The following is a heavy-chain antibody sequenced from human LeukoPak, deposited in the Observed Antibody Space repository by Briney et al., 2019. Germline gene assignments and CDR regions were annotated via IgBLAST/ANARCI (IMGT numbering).Heavy chain of an antibody. CDR2: IYYSGST. J-gene: IGHJ4*02. V-gene: IGHV4-39*07. CDR3: AGVLYDSSGYLDY. D-gene: IGHD3-22*01. CDR1: GGSISSSSYY. Sequence: SETLSLTCTVSGGSISSSSYYWGWIRQPPGKGLEWIGSIYYSGSTYYNPSLKSRVTISVDTSKNQFSLRLSSVTAADTAVYYCAGVLYDSSGYLDYWGQGTLVTVSS.